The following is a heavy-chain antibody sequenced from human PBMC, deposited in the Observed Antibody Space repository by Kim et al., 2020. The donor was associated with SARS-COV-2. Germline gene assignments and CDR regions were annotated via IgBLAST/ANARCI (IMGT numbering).Heavy chain of an antibody. Sequence: SVKVSCKASGGTFSSYAISWVRQAPGQGLEWMGGIIPIFGTANYAQKFQGRVTITADESTSTAYMELSSLRSEDTAVYYCANLAADVQYYYYYYGMDVWGQGTTVTVSS. CDR3: ANLAADVQYYYYYYGMDV. J-gene: IGHJ6*02. D-gene: IGHD2-15*01. CDR2: IIPIFGTA. V-gene: IGHV1-69*13. CDR1: GGTFSSYA.